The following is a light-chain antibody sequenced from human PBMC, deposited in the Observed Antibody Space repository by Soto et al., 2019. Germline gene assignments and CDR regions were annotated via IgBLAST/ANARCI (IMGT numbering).Light chain of an antibody. J-gene: IGKJ4*01. V-gene: IGKV1-13*02. CDR1: EGINTG. CDR2: ETS. CDR3: QQFSAYPLT. Sequence: AIQLTQSPSSLSASVGDRVTITCRASEGINTGVAWYQQKPGKSPKLLIYETSNLASGVSLRFSGTGYGTQFSLTIGGLQPEDLATYHCQQFSAYPLTFGGGTKVEIK.